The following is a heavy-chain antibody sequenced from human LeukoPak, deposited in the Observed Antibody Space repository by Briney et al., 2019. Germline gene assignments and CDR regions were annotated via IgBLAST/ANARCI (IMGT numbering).Heavy chain of an antibody. CDR2: ISSSSSYI. D-gene: IGHD3-22*01. CDR3: ARDTGLLLGL. J-gene: IGHJ4*02. Sequence: KSGGSPRLSCAASGFTFSSYSMNWVRQAPGKGLEWVSSISSSSSYIYYADSVKGRFTISRDNAKNSLYLQMNSLRAEDTVVYYCARDTGLLLGLWGQGTLVTVSS. CDR1: GFTFSSYS. V-gene: IGHV3-21*01.